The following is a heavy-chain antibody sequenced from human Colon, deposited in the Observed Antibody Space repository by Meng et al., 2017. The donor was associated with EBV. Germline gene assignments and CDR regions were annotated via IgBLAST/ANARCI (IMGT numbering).Heavy chain of an antibody. CDR2: ISYGGST. CDR3: ARGIQIWHEIDY. V-gene: IGHV4-39*07. Sequence: PLQESGPGLVKPSETLSLTCTVSGGSISSSSYSCAWIRQPPGKGLEWIGGISYGGSTSYNPSLKSRVTISIDTSKNQFSLSLTSVTAADTAIYYCARGIQIWHEIDYWGQGTLVTVSS. CDR1: GGSISSSSYS. D-gene: IGHD5-18*01. J-gene: IGHJ4*02.